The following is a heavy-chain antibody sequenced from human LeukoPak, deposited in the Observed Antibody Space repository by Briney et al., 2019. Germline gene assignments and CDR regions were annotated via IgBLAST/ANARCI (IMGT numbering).Heavy chain of an antibody. Sequence: SVKVSCKASGGTFSSYAISWVRQGPGQGLEWMGGIIPIFGTANYAQKFQGRVTITTDESTSTAYMELSSLRSEDTAVYYCAIKYCSGGSCYNYYYYMDVWGKGTTVTVSS. J-gene: IGHJ6*03. CDR3: AIKYCSGGSCYNYYYYMDV. V-gene: IGHV1-69*05. CDR2: IIPIFGTA. D-gene: IGHD2-15*01. CDR1: GGTFSSYA.